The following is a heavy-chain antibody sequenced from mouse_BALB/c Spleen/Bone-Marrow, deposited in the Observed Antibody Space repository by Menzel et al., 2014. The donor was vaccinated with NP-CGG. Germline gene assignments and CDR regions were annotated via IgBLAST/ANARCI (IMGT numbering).Heavy chain of an antibody. CDR2: IYPGSGTI. CDR1: GYTFTSYW. D-gene: IGHD1-1*01. Sequence: LQQSGSELVRPGASVKLSCKASGYTFTSYWIHWVKQSPGQGLEWIGNIYPGSGTINYDEKFKNKATLTVDTSSSIAYMQLSSLTSEDSAVYYCRCYDYTMDYWGQGTSVTVSS. CDR3: RCYDYTMDY. V-gene: IGHV1S22*01. J-gene: IGHJ4*01.